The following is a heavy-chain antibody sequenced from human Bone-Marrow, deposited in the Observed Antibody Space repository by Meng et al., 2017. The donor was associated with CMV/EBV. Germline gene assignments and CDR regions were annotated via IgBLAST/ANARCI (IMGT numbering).Heavy chain of an antibody. CDR3: AKDTSPYCSGGTCYPGWVDP. CDR2: IRYDGSDK. D-gene: IGHD2-15*01. CDR1: GFTFSTYG. Sequence: GESLKISCAASGFTFSTYGMHWVRQAPGKGLEWVSFIRYDGSDKYYADSVKGRFTISRDNSKNTLYLQMNSLRAEDTAFYYCAKDTSPYCSGGTCYPGWVDPWGQGTLVTVSS. J-gene: IGHJ5*02. V-gene: IGHV3-30*02.